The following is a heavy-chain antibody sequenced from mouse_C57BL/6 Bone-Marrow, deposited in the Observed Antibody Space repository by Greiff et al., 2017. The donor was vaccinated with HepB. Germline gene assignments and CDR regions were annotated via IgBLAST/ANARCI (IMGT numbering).Heavy chain of an antibody. D-gene: IGHD1-1*01. CDR1: GFTFSDYG. CDR2: ISSGSSTI. V-gene: IGHV5-17*03. J-gene: IGHJ4*01. Sequence: EVQGVESGGGLVKPGGSLKLSCAASGFTFSDYGMHWVRQAPEKGLEWVAYISSGSSTIYYADTVKGRFTISRDNAKNNLYLQMSQLKSEDTAMYYCARDYYYGSTYYYAMDYWGQGTSVTVSS. CDR3: ARDYYYGSTYYYAMDY.